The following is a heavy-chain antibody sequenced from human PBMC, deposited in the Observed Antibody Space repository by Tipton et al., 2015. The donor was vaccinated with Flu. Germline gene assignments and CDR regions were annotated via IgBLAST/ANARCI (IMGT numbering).Heavy chain of an antibody. V-gene: IGHV1-18*01. CDR1: GYTFTSYG. CDR3: ARIMITFGGVPRWFDP. Sequence: QLVQSGAEVKNPGASVKVSCKASGYTFTSYGISWVRQAPGQGLDWMGWISAYNGNTNYAQKRQGRVTMTTDTSTSTAYMELRSLRSDATAVYYCARIMITFGGVPRWFDPWGQGTLVTVSS. D-gene: IGHD3-16*01. J-gene: IGHJ5*02. CDR2: ISAYNGNT.